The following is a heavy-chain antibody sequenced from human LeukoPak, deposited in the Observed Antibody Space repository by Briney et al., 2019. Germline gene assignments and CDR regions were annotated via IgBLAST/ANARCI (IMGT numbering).Heavy chain of an antibody. CDR2: ISANSGNT. D-gene: IGHD3-16*01. Sequence: GASVNVSCKSSVYSFRRNGISWVRQAPGQGLEWMAWISANSGNTNYAQNFQDRVTLTTDTSTSTAYMELRSLRSDDTAVYYCARDVNYAFDYWGQGTLVTVSS. J-gene: IGHJ4*02. CDR3: ARDVNYAFDY. V-gene: IGHV1-18*01. CDR1: VYSFRRNG.